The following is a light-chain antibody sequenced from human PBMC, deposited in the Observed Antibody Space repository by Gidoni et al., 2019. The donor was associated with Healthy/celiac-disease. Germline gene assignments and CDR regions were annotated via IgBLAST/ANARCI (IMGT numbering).Light chain of an antibody. Sequence: DIQITQSPSSLSASVGDRVTITCRASQSISSYLNWYQQKPGKAPKLLIYAASSLQSGVTSRFSGSGSGKDFTITISSLQPEDVANYYCQQSYSTPAFGGGTKVEIK. CDR2: AAS. J-gene: IGKJ4*01. CDR3: QQSYSTPA. CDR1: QSISSY. V-gene: IGKV1-39*01.